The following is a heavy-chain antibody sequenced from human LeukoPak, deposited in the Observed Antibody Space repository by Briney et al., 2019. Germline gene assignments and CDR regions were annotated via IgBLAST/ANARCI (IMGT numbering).Heavy chain of an antibody. J-gene: IGHJ6*03. CDR1: GGSFSGYY. V-gene: IGHV4-34*01. D-gene: IGHD3-3*01. CDR3: ARGIRFWSGYYYVDV. Sequence: SETLSLTCAVYGGSFSGYYWSWIRQPPGKGLEWIGEINHSGSTNYNPSLKSRVTISVDTSKNQFSLKLSSVTAADTAVYYCARGIRFWSGYYYVDVWGKGTTVTVSS. CDR2: INHSGST.